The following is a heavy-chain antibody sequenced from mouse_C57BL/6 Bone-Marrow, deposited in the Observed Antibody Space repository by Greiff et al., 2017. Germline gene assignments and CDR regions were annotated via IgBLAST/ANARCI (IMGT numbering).Heavy chain of an antibody. CDR2: ISSGSSTI. D-gene: IGHD2-4*01. J-gene: IGHJ4*01. CDR3: AKPYDYVYSMDY. Sequence: EVQLVESGGGLVKPGGSLKLSCAASGFTFSDYGMHWVRQAPEKGLEWVAYISSGSSTIYYADTVKGRITISRDKAKNTQFLQMTSLDSEDTAMYYCAKPYDYVYSMDYWGQGTSVTVSS. CDR1: GFTFSDYG. V-gene: IGHV5-17*01.